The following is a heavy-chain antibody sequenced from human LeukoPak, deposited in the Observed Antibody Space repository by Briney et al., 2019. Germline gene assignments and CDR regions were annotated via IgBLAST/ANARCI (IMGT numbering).Heavy chain of an antibody. Sequence: SETLSLTCAVSGGSISSGGYSWRWIRQPPGKGLEWIGYIYHSGSTYYNPSLKSRVTISVDRSKNQFSLKLSSVTAADTAVYYCARGRDDSSGYYPSYYYYGMDVWGQGATVTVSS. CDR3: ARGRDDSSGYYPSYYYYGMDV. V-gene: IGHV4-30-2*01. CDR2: IYHSGST. J-gene: IGHJ6*02. D-gene: IGHD3-22*01. CDR1: GGSISSGGYS.